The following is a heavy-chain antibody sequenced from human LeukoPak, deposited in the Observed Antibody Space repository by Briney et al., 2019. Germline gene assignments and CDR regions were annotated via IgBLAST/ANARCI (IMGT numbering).Heavy chain of an antibody. J-gene: IGHJ3*02. V-gene: IGHV4-39*01. CDR2: THPSETT. CDR3: ARQIGSGRWAFDI. CDR1: GGSISSAYY. D-gene: IGHD6-19*01. Sequence: PSDTLSLTCTASGGSISSAYYRGWIRQPPGKGLEWIGSTHPSETTYYIPSLKSRLSIFVDSSNTQFSLKLTSVTAADTATYYCARQIGSGRWAFDIWGQGTVVTVSS.